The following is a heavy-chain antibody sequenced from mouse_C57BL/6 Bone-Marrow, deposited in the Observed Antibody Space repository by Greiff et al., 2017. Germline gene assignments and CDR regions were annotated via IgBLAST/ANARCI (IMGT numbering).Heavy chain of an antibody. D-gene: IGHD2-4*01. V-gene: IGHV15-2*01. CDR1: DSEVFPIAY. Sequence: VQLQQSGSELRSPGSSVKLSCKDFDSEVFPIAYMSWVRQKPGHGFEWIGGILPSIGRTIYGEKFEDKATLDADTLSNTAYLELNSLTSEDSAIYDCARGGIYYDYDGFAYWGQGTLVTVSA. CDR3: ARGGIYYDYDGFAY. J-gene: IGHJ3*01. CDR2: ILPSIGRT.